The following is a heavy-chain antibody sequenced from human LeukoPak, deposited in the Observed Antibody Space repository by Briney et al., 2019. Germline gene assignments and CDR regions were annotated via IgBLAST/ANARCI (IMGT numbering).Heavy chain of an antibody. V-gene: IGHV3-48*03. CDR1: GFTFSSYE. J-gene: IGHJ4*02. D-gene: IGHD1-26*01. CDR2: ISSSGSTI. Sequence: GGSLRLSCAASGFTFSSYEMNWVRQAPGKGLEWVSYISSSGSTIYYTDSVKGRFTISRDNAKNSLYLQMNSLRAEDTAVYYCARDGLLDVGAFHYFDYWGQGTLVTVSS. CDR3: ARDGLLDVGAFHYFDY.